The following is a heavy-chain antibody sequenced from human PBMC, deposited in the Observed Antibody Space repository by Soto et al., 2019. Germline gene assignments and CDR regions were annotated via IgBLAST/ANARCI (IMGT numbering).Heavy chain of an antibody. J-gene: IGHJ6*02. V-gene: IGHV4-39*01. D-gene: IGHD6-13*01. Sequence: QLQLQESGPGLVKPSETLSLTCTVSGGSITSSFYWGWIRQPPGKGLEWIGSIYATGNTYYNPSHKGRVTISPDTSKNQFSLNLISVTAADTAVYYCRSSSRYSTDVWGQGATVTVSS. CDR2: IYATGNT. CDR1: GGSITSSFY. CDR3: RSSSRYSTDV.